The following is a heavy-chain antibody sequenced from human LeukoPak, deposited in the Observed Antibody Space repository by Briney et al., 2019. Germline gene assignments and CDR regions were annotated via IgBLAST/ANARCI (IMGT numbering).Heavy chain of an antibody. CDR3: ARVRIYDILTGYPFVY. Sequence: PSETLSLTCTVSGGSISSGGYYWSWIRQHPGKGLEWIGYIYYSGSTYYNPSLKSRVTISVDTSKNQFSLKLSSVTAADTAVYYCARVRIYDILTGYPFVYWGQGTLVTVSS. CDR1: GGSISSGGYY. D-gene: IGHD3-9*01. CDR2: IYYSGST. V-gene: IGHV4-31*03. J-gene: IGHJ4*02.